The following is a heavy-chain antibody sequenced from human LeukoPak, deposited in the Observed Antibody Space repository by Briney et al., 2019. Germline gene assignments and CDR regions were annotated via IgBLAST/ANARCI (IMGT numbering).Heavy chain of an antibody. CDR2: ISGSGGNT. D-gene: IGHD3-22*01. CDR3: AKGPTYYYDSSGYFFDY. CDR1: GFTFSSYA. Sequence: GGSLRLSCAASGFTFSSYAMSWVRQAPGKGLEWVSAISGSGGNTYYADSVKGRFTISRDNSKNTLYLQMNSLRAEDTAVYYCAKGPTYYYDSSGYFFDYWGQGTLVTVSS. V-gene: IGHV3-23*01. J-gene: IGHJ4*02.